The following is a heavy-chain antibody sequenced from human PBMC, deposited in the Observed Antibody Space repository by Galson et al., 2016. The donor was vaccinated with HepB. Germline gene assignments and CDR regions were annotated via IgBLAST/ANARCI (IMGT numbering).Heavy chain of an antibody. CDR1: GYTFTTYW. D-gene: IGHD4-11*01. CDR3: ARHEPSTVVAYYYQGMGA. CDR2: IDPSDSYT. V-gene: IGHV5-10-1*01. J-gene: IGHJ6*04. Sequence: QSGAEVKKPGESLRISCQGSGYTFTTYWISWVRQMPGKGLEWMGRIDPSDSYTYYSPSFQGHVTISADKSISTAYLHWSSLKASDTAMYYCARHEPSTVVAYYYQGMGAWGAGITVTVSS.